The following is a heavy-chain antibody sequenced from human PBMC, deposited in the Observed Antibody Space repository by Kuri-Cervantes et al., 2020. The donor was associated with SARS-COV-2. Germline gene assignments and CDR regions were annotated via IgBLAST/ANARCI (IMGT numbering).Heavy chain of an antibody. Sequence: GGSLRLSCAASGFTVSSNYMSWVRQAPGKGLEWVSVIYSGGSTYYADSVKGRFTISRDNSKNTLYLQMNSLRAEDTAVYYCTTGGTTTSFAFDIWGQGTMVTVSS. CDR1: GFTVSSNY. CDR2: IYSGGST. CDR3: TTGGTTTSFAFDI. D-gene: IGHD1-1*01. V-gene: IGHV3-53*01. J-gene: IGHJ3*02.